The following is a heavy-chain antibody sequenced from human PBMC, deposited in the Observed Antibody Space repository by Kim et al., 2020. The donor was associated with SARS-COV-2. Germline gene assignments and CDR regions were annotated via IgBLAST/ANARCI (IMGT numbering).Heavy chain of an antibody. V-gene: IGHV1-2*02. D-gene: IGHD2-2*01. CDR3: ARDQSVVPAAMGN. Sequence: AKKFQGRVTMTRDTSSSTAYMELSRLRSDDTAVYYCARDQSVVPAAMGNWGQGTLVTVSS. J-gene: IGHJ4*02.